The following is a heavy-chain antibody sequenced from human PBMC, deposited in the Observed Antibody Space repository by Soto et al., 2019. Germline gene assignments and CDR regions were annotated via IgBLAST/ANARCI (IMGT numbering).Heavy chain of an antibody. CDR2: TYYRSKWYN. Sequence: PSQTLSLTCAISGDSVSSNSAAWNWIRQSPSRGLEWLGRTYYRSKWYNDYAVSVKSRITINPDTSKNQFSLQLNSVTPEDTAAYYCARDKENPAAMVNWFDPWGQGTLVTVSS. V-gene: IGHV6-1*01. D-gene: IGHD2-2*01. CDR1: GDSVSSNSAA. J-gene: IGHJ5*02. CDR3: ARDKENPAAMVNWFDP.